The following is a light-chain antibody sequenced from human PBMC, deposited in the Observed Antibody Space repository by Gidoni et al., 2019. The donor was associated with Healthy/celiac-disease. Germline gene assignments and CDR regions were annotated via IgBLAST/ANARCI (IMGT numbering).Light chain of an antibody. CDR2: DNI. Sequence: QSVLPQPPSVSAAPGHKVTISCSGSSSNIGNNYVSWYQQLPGTAPKLLIYDNIRRPSGIPDRFSGSKSGTSATLGITGLQTGDEADYYCGTWDSNLSAWVFGGGTKLTVL. CDR1: SSNIGNNY. J-gene: IGLJ3*02. V-gene: IGLV1-51*01. CDR3: GTWDSNLSAWV.